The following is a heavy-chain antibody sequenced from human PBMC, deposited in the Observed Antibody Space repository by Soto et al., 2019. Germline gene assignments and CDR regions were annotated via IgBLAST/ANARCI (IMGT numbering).Heavy chain of an antibody. Sequence: GGSLRLSCAASGFTFSSYSMNWVRQAPGKGLEWVSSISSSSSYIYYADSVKGRFTISRDNAKNSLYLQMNSLRVEDTAVYYCAREGAMPIHYYYGMDVWGQGTTVTVSS. V-gene: IGHV3-21*01. J-gene: IGHJ6*02. CDR3: AREGAMPIHYYYGMDV. CDR2: ISSSSSYI. CDR1: GFTFSSYS. D-gene: IGHD3-16*01.